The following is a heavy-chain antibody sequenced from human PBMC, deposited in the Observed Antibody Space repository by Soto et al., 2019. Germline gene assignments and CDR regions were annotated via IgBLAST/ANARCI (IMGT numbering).Heavy chain of an antibody. CDR2: IRTQNGNT. Sequence: QVQLVQSGAEVKKPGASVKVSCKASGYTFTSYGISWVRQAPGQGLEWMGWIRTQNGNTNYAQKLQGRVTMTTDTSTSTVYMELRGLRSDDTAVDYCASGGTPIALWGQGTLVTVSS. CDR1: GYTFTSYG. CDR3: ASGGTPIAL. J-gene: IGHJ5*02. V-gene: IGHV1-18*01. D-gene: IGHD1-1*01.